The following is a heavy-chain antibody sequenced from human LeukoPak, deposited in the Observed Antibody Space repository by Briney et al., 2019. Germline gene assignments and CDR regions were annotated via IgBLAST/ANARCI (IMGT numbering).Heavy chain of an antibody. CDR1: GFNFKNYN. CDR2: ISSSSSYT. J-gene: IGHJ3*01. CDR3: VRLGQLGNFDAFDL. D-gene: IGHD1-1*01. V-gene: IGHV3-21*01. Sequence: GGSLRLSCAASGFNFKNYNMNWVRQAPGEGLEWVSSISSSSSYTYYADSIKGRFTVSRDNAKNSVYLHMNRPGAEDTAVFYCVRLGQLGNFDAFDLWGQGTTVTVSS.